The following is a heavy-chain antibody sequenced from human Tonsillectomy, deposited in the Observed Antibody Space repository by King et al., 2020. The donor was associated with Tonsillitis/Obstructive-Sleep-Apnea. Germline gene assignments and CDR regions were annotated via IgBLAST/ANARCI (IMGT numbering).Heavy chain of an antibody. V-gene: IGHV4-59*01. J-gene: IGHJ6*03. CDR2: IYYSGST. Sequence: VQLQESVPGLVNSSETLSLTCTVSGGSISSYYWSWIRQPPGKGLDWIGYIYYSGSTNYNPSLKSRFHISVDTSKNQFSLTLSSLTAADTAVYYCARSYQLPLPYYYYYMDVWGKGTTVTVSS. D-gene: IGHD2-2*01. CDR3: ARSYQLPLPYYYYYMDV. CDR1: GGSISSYY.